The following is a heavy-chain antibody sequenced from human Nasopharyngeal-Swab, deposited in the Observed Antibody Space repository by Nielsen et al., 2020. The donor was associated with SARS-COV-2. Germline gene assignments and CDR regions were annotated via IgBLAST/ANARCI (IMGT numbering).Heavy chain of an antibody. CDR2: ISWDGGST. D-gene: IGHD3-10*01. J-gene: IGHJ3*01. V-gene: IGHV3-43D*04. CDR3: AIANVLFWFGQFKNDGFDV. CDR1: GFTFDDYA. Sequence: GESLKISCAASGFTFDDYAMHWVRQAPGKGPEWVSLISWDGGSTYYADSVKGRFTISRDYSKSTLYLQMDSLRTEDTAMYYCAIANVLFWFGQFKNDGFDVWGQGTMVAVSS.